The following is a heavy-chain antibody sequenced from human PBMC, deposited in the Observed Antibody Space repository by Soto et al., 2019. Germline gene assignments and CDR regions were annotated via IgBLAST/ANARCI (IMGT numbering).Heavy chain of an antibody. CDR1: GGSISSGGYY. V-gene: IGHV4-31*03. Sequence: QVQLQESGPGLVKPTQTLSLTCTVSGGSISSGGYYWSWIRQHPGKGLEWIGYIYYSGSTYYNPSLKSRVTISVDTSKNQFSLKLSSVTAADTPVYYCARGGHMDNWFDPWGQGTLVTVSS. J-gene: IGHJ5*02. CDR3: ARGGHMDNWFDP. CDR2: IYYSGST.